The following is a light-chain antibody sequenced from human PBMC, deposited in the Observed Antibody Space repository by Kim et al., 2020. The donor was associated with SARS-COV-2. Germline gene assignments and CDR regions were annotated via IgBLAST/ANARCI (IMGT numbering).Light chain of an antibody. CDR1: QSVGSY. J-gene: IGKJ2*01. V-gene: IGKV3-11*01. CDR2: GAS. CDR3: QRRSNWPYT. Sequence: EIVLTQSPVTLSLSPGERATLSCKASQSVGSYLAWYQQKPGQAPRLLIYGASNRATGIPARFSGSGSGTDFTLTISSLEPEDFAVYYCQRRSNWPYTFGQGTKLEI.